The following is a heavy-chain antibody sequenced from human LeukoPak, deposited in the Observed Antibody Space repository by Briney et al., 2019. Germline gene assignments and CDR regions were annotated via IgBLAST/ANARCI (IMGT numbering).Heavy chain of an antibody. CDR3: ARARSVGYCTNGVCYPYFDY. J-gene: IGHJ4*02. CDR2: ISYDGSNK. D-gene: IGHD2-8*01. V-gene: IGHV3-30-3*01. CDR1: GFTFSSYA. Sequence: SGRSLRLSCAASGFTFSSYAMHWVRQAPGKGLEWVAVISYDGSNKYYADSVKGRFTISRDNSKNTLYLQMNSLRAEDTAVYYCARARSVGYCTNGVCYPYFDYWGQGTLVTVSS.